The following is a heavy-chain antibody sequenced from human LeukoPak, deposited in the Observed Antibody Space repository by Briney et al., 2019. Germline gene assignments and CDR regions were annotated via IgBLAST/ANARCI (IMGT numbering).Heavy chain of an antibody. CDR2: INHSGST. CDR3: ARNSDSSGYYLEY. CDR1: GGSFSGYY. Sequence: SETLSLTCAVYGGSFSGYYWSWIRQLPGKGLEWIGEINHSGSTNYNPSLKSRVTISVDTSKNQFSLKLSSVTAADTAVYYCARNSDSSGYYLEYWGQGTLVTVSS. V-gene: IGHV4-34*01. J-gene: IGHJ4*02. D-gene: IGHD3-22*01.